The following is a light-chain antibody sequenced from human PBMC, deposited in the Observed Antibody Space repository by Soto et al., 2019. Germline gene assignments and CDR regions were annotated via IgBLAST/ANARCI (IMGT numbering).Light chain of an antibody. J-gene: IGLJ7*01. Sequence: QSVLTQPPPVSTTPGQKVTISCSGSSSNIGNNYVSWYQQFPGAAPKLLIYDNYWRPSGIPDRFSASKSGTSATLGITGLQTGDEADYYCATWDSSLSAVVVGGGTQLTVL. CDR2: DNY. CDR1: SSNIGNNY. V-gene: IGLV1-51*01. CDR3: ATWDSSLSAVV.